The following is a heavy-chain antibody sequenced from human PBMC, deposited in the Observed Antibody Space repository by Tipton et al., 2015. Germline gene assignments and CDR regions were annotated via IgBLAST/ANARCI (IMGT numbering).Heavy chain of an antibody. J-gene: IGHJ5*02. CDR2: ISGGGDRT. D-gene: IGHD2-8*02. Sequence: SLRLSCAASGFTFSSYAMSWVRQAPGKGLEWVSAISGGGDRTFYADSVKGRFTISRDSSKNTLYLQMNSLRAEDTAVYYCAKEGILCCVNWFDPWGQGTLATVST. V-gene: IGHV3-23*01. CDR3: AKEGILCCVNWFDP. CDR1: GFTFSSYA.